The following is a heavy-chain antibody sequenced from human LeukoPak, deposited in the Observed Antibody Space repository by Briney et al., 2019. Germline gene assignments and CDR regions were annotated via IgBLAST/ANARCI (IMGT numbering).Heavy chain of an antibody. D-gene: IGHD2-15*01. CDR2: IWYDGSNK. Sequence: GGSLRLSCAASGFTFSSYGMHWVRQAPGKGLEWVAVIWYDGSNKYYADSVKGRFTISRDNSKNTLYLQMNSLRAEDTAVYYCAREEVVVVVAATYNWFDPWGQGTLVTVSS. J-gene: IGHJ5*02. CDR3: AREEVVVVVAATYNWFDP. CDR1: GFTFSSYG. V-gene: IGHV3-33*01.